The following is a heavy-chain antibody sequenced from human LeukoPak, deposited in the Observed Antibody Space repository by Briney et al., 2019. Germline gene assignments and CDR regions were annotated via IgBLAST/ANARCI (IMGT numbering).Heavy chain of an antibody. CDR2: ISGSGGST. J-gene: IGHJ4*02. CDR1: GFTFSSYG. CDR3: AKGSFHCSSTSCPNDY. D-gene: IGHD2-2*01. V-gene: IGHV3-23*01. Sequence: GGSLRLFCAASGFTFSSYGMSWVRQAPGKGLEWVSAISGSGGSTYYADSVKGRFTISRDNSKNTLYLQMNSLRAEDTAVYYCAKGSFHCSSTSCPNDYWGQGTLVTVSS.